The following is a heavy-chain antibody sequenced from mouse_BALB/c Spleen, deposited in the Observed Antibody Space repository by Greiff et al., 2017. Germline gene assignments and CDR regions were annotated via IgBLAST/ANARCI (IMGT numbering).Heavy chain of an antibody. V-gene: IGHV14-4*02. CDR1: GFNIKDYY. CDR3: ISSYGKN. J-gene: IGHJ2*01. D-gene: IGHD2-10*02. Sequence: EVQLQQSGAELVRSGASVKLSCTASGFNIKDYYMHWVKQRPEQGLEWIGWIDPENGDTVYAPKFQGKATMTADTSSNTAYLQLSSLTSEDTAVYYCISSYGKNWGQGTTLTVSS. CDR2: IDPENGDT.